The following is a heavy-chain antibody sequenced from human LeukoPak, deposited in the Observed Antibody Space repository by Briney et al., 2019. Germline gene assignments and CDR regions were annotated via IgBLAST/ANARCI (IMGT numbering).Heavy chain of an antibody. Sequence: PGGSLRLSCAASGFTFSIYAMSWVRQAPGKGLEWVSAISGSGGTAYYADSVKGRFTISRDNAKNSLYLQMNSLRADDTAVYYCARDDYADWFDPWGQGTLVTVSS. J-gene: IGHJ5*02. D-gene: IGHD4-17*01. CDR1: GFTFSIYA. CDR2: ISGSGGTA. CDR3: ARDDYADWFDP. V-gene: IGHV3-23*01.